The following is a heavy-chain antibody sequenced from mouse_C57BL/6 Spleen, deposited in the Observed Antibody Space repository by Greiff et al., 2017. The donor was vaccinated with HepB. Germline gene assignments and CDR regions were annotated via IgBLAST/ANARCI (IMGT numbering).Heavy chain of an antibody. CDR3: ASHLYYGYDEEAGYYAMDY. CDR2: ISYDGSN. Sequence: EVQLQQSGPGLVKPSQSLSLTCSVTGYSITSGYYWNWIRQFPGNKLEWMGYISYDGSNNYNPSLKNRISITRDTSKNQFFLKLNSVTTEDTATYYGASHLYYGYDEEAGYYAMDYWGQGTSVTVSS. CDR1: GYSITSGYY. J-gene: IGHJ4*01. V-gene: IGHV3-6*01. D-gene: IGHD2-2*01.